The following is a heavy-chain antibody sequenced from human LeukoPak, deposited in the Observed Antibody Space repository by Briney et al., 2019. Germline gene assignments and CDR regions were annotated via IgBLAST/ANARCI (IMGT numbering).Heavy chain of an antibody. D-gene: IGHD2-2*01. CDR2: INPNSGGT. Sequence: ASVKVSCKASGYTFTGYYMHWVRQAPGQGLEWMGWINPNSGGTNYAQKFQGRVTMTRDTSISTAYMELSRLRSDDTAVYYCARDQDIVVVPAVNQLSDYWGQGTLVTVSS. CDR3: ARDQDIVVVPAVNQLSDY. V-gene: IGHV1-2*02. CDR1: GYTFTGYY. J-gene: IGHJ4*02.